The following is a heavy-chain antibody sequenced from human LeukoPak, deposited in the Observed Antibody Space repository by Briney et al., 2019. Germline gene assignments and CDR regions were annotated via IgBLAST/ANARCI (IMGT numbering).Heavy chain of an antibody. Sequence: GGSLRLSCAASGFTFSSYAMSLVRQAPGKGLEWVSAISGSGGSTYYADSVKGRFTISRDNSKNTLYLQMNSLRAEDTAVYYCATLPNDYLYGMDVWGQGTTVTVSS. V-gene: IGHV3-23*01. D-gene: IGHD2-8*01. CDR1: GFTFSSYA. CDR2: ISGSGGST. J-gene: IGHJ6*02. CDR3: ATLPNDYLYGMDV.